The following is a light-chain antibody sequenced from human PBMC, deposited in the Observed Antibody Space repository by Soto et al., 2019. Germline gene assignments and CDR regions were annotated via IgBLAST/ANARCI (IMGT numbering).Light chain of an antibody. Sequence: IVLTQSQATLSLSPGETATLSCRTSQSFTSYLAWFQQRPGQAPRLLIYDASNRAPGIPARFRGSGYGTDYTLTISSLESEDSAVYYCQQRSDWPRLTFGGGTKEQIK. CDR3: QQRSDWPRLT. J-gene: IGKJ4*01. V-gene: IGKV3-11*01. CDR1: QSFTSY. CDR2: DAS.